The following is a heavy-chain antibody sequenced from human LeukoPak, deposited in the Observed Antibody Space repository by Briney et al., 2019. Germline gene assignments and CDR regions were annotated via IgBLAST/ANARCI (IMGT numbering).Heavy chain of an antibody. CDR3: ARALPTDTARPRTYYYGMDV. V-gene: IGHV1-69*04. CDR2: IIPILGIA. D-gene: IGHD5-18*01. CDR1: GGTFSSYA. Sequence: ASVKVSCKASGGTFSSYAISWVRQAPGQGLEWMGRIIPILGIANYAQKFQGRVTITADKSTSAAYMELSSLRSEDTAVYYCARALPTDTARPRTYYYGMDVWGQGTTVTVSS. J-gene: IGHJ6*02.